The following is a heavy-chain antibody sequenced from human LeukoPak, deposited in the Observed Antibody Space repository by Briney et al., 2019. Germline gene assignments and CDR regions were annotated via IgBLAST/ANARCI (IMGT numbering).Heavy chain of an antibody. CDR3: AGSVVAPQDWFDP. V-gene: IGHV3-21*01. Sequence: GGSLRLSCAASGFTFSSYSMNWVRQAPGKGLEWVSSISSSSSYIYYADSVKGRFTISRDNAKNSLYLQMNSLRAEDTAVYYCAGSVVAPQDWFDPWGQGTLVTVSS. D-gene: IGHD4-23*01. CDR2: ISSSSSYI. CDR1: GFTFSSYS. J-gene: IGHJ5*02.